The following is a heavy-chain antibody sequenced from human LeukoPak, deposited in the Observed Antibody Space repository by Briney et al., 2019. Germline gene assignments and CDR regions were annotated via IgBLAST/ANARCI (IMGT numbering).Heavy chain of an antibody. CDR1: GYTVTELA. J-gene: IGHJ4*02. V-gene: IGHV1-24*01. CDR2: FDPEDGET. CDR3: ATALIGYCSSTSCYSRDY. D-gene: IGHD2-2*02. Sequence: ASVRVCCKVAGYTVTELAIHWVRQAPGKGREGKGGFDPEDGETIYAQKFQGRVTMTKDTSTDTAYMELSSLRSEDTAVYYCATALIGYCSSTSCYSRDYWGQGTLVIVSS.